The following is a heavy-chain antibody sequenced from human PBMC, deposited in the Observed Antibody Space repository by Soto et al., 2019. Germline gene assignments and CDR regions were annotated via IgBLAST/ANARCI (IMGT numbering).Heavy chain of an antibody. CDR1: GFTFGSRA. V-gene: IGHV3-23*01. CDR2: ITDTGGDT. CDR3: ATGSGESYPESRIFDF. J-gene: IGHJ4*02. D-gene: IGHD1-26*01. Sequence: GGSLRLSCVASGFTFGSRAMSWVRQAPGEGLEWVSSITDTGGDTKCADSVRGRFTISRDNSKNTLYLQMSSLRAEDSAVYYCATGSGESYPESRIFDFWGRGTLVTVYS.